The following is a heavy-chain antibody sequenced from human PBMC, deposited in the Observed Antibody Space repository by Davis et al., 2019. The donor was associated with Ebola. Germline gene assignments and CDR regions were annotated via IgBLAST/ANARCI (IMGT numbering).Heavy chain of an antibody. Sequence: PSETLSLTCTASGVSISRHYWSWIRQPPGKRLEWSGSIYYTGSAYYNSSLASRATISVDTSKNQFSLKLTSVTAADTAMYYCSERGSSVWGQGTLVTVSS. CDR2: IYYTGSA. V-gene: IGHV4-59*03. J-gene: IGHJ4*02. CDR3: SERGSSV. CDR1: GVSISRHY. D-gene: IGHD3-10*01.